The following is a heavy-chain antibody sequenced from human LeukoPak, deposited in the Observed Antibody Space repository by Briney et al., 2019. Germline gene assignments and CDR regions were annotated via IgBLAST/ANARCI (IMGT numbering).Heavy chain of an antibody. CDR1: GYSFTTYW. D-gene: IGHD6-6*01. J-gene: IGHJ2*01. V-gene: IGHV5-51*01. CDR3: ARRITAPYWYFDL. CDR2: IYPGDSDT. Sequence: GESLKISCKGSGYSFTTYWIGWVRQMPGKGLEWMGIIYPGDSDTRYSPSFQGQVTISADKSISTAYLQWSSLKAPDTAIYYCARRITAPYWYFDLWGRGTLVTVSS.